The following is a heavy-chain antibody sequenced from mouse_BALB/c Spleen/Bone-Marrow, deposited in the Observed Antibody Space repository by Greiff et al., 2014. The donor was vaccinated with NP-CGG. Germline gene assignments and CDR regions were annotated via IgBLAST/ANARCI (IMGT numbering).Heavy chain of an antibody. CDR1: GYTFTSYW. CDR3: AYYKYDVNY. CDR2: IAPGSGST. J-gene: IGHJ2*01. D-gene: IGHD2-14*01. Sequence: DLVKPGASVKLSCKASGYTFTSYWINWIKQGPGQGLEWIGRIAPGSGSTYYNEMFKGKAILTVDTYSITAYIQLSSLTSEDAAVYFCAYYKYDVNYWGQGTTLTVSS. V-gene: IGHV1S41*01.